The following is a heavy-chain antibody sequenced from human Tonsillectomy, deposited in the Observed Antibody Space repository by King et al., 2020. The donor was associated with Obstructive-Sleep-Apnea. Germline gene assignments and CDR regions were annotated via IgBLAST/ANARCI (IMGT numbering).Heavy chain of an antibody. V-gene: IGHV3-9*01. Sequence: VQLVESGGGLVQPGRSLRLSCAASGFTFDDYAMHWVRQAPGKGLEWVSGISWNSGSIGYADSVKGRFTISSDNAKNSLYLQMNSLRAEDTALYYCAKAFDYDILTGFFDYWGQGTLVTVSS. CDR1: GFTFDDYA. CDR3: AKAFDYDILTGFFDY. J-gene: IGHJ4*02. CDR2: ISWNSGSI. D-gene: IGHD3-9*01.